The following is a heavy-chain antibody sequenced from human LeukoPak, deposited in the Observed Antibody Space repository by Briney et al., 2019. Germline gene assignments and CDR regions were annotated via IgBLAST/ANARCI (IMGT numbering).Heavy chain of an antibody. CDR1: GGSISSYY. Sequence: PSETLSLTCTVSGGSISSYYWSWIRQPPGKGLEWIGEINHSGSTNYNPSLKSRVTISVDTSKNQFSLKLSSVTAADTAVYYCARGTEDFSSGYYAVFDYWGQGTLVTVSS. D-gene: IGHD3-22*01. J-gene: IGHJ4*02. CDR2: INHSGST. V-gene: IGHV4-34*01. CDR3: ARGTEDFSSGYYAVFDY.